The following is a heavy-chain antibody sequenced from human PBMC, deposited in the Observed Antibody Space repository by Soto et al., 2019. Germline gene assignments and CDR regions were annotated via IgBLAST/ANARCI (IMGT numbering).Heavy chain of an antibody. CDR3: TRDLSPPSSCGGDCYGMDV. J-gene: IGHJ6*02. CDR2: IAVGSGYT. Sequence: ASVKVSCKASGFTFTSSAFQWVRQARGQRLEWIGWIAVGSGYTNYAQRFQDRVTLTRDMSTATTYMGLSRLTSEDTAIYYCTRDLSPPSSCGGDCYGMDVWGQGTTVTVSS. D-gene: IGHD2-21*02. V-gene: IGHV1-58*01. CDR1: GFTFTSSA.